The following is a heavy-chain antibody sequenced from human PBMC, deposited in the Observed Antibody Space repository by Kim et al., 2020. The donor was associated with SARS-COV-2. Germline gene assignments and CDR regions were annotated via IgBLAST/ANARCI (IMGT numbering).Heavy chain of an antibody. CDR2: INAGNGNT. D-gene: IGHD4-17*01. CDR1: GYTFTSYA. Sequence: ASVKVSCKASGYTFTSYAMHWVRQAPGQRLEWMGWINAGNGNTKYSQKFQGRVTITRDTSASTAYMELSSLRSEDTAVYYCARGGDAYGDYVWFDPWGQGTLVTVSS. V-gene: IGHV1-3*01. CDR3: ARGGDAYGDYVWFDP. J-gene: IGHJ5*02.